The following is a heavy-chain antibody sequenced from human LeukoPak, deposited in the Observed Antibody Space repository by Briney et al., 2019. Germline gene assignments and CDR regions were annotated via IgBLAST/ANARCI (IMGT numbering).Heavy chain of an antibody. D-gene: IGHD2-2*01. V-gene: IGHV3-23*01. CDR1: GFTFSSYA. CDR3: AKTVVVPAALRDFDY. CDR2: ISGSGGST. Sequence: GGSLRLSCAVSGFTFSSYAMSWVRQAPGKGLEWVSAISGSGGSTYYADSVKGRFTISRDNSKNTLYLQMNSLRAEDTAVYYCAKTVVVPAALRDFDYWGQGTLVTVSS. J-gene: IGHJ4*02.